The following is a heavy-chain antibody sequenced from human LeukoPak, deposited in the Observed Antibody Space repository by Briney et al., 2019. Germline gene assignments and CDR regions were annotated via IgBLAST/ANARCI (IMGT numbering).Heavy chain of an antibody. Sequence: ASVKVSCKASGYTFTGYYMHWVRQAPGQGLEWMGWINPNSGGTNYAQKFQGRVTMTRDTSISTAYMELSRLRSDDTAVYYCARVPHDILTGYYSAPFDYWGQGTLVTVSS. V-gene: IGHV1-2*02. CDR1: GYTFTGYY. J-gene: IGHJ4*02. CDR2: INPNSGGT. D-gene: IGHD3-9*01. CDR3: ARVPHDILTGYYSAPFDY.